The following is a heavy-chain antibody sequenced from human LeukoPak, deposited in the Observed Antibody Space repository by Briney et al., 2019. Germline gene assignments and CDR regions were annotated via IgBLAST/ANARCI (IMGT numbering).Heavy chain of an antibody. CDR1: GFTFSSYW. CDR3: ARDRQYGMDV. Sequence: PGGSLRLSCAASGFTFSSYWMHWVRQAPGKGLVWVSRINTDGSTTNYADSVKGRFTISRDNAKNTLYLQMNSLRGEDTAVYYCARDRQYGMDVWAQGTTVSVSS. V-gene: IGHV3-74*01. J-gene: IGHJ6*02. CDR2: INTDGSTT.